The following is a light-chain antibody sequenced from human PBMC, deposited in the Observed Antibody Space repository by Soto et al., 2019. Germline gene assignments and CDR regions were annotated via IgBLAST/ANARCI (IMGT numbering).Light chain of an antibody. Sequence: EIVLTQSPVTLSLSPGERATLSCRASQSVSSYLAWYQQKPGQAPRLLIYDASNRATGIPARFSGSGSGTDFTLTISSLEPEDFAVYYCQQYGSSGTFGQGTMVDI. CDR1: QSVSSY. CDR2: DAS. J-gene: IGKJ1*01. V-gene: IGKV3-11*01. CDR3: QQYGSSGT.